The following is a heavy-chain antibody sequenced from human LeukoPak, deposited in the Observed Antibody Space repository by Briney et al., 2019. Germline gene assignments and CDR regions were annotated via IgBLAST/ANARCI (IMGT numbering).Heavy chain of an antibody. D-gene: IGHD1-1*01. CDR3: AGDWRLRWFDP. J-gene: IGHJ5*02. CDR2: IYYSGST. V-gene: IGHV4-30-4*01. Sequence: PSQTLSLTCTVSGGSISSGDHYWSWIRQPPGKGLEWIGYIYYSGSTYYNPSLKRRVTISVDTSKNQFSLKLSSVTAADTAVYYCAGDWRLRWFDPWGQGTLVTVSS. CDR1: GGSISSGDHY.